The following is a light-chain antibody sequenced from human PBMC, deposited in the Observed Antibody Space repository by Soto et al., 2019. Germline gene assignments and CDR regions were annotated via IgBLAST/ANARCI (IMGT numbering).Light chain of an antibody. J-gene: IGKJ1*01. Sequence: AIQMTQSPSSLSASVGDRVTLTCRASQGIRNDLGWYQQKPGKAPKLLIYAASILPSGVPSRFSGSGSGTDFALTISSLQPEDFATYYCLQDYNYPRTFGQGTKVEIK. V-gene: IGKV1-6*01. CDR1: QGIRND. CDR2: AAS. CDR3: LQDYNYPRT.